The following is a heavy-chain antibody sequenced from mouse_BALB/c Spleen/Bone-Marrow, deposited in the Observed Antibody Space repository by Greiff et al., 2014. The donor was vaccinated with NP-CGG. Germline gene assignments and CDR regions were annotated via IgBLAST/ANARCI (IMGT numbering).Heavy chain of an antibody. CDR1: GFNVKDTY. V-gene: IGHV14-3*02. Sequence: EVKLMESGAELVKPGASVKLSCTASGFNVKDTYIHWVKQRPEQGLEWIGRIDPANGNTKYDPKFQGKATITADTSSNTAYLQLSSLTSEYTAVYYCACYVYGYHFDYWGQGTTLTVSS. D-gene: IGHD2-2*01. J-gene: IGHJ2*01. CDR3: ACYVYGYHFDY. CDR2: IDPANGNT.